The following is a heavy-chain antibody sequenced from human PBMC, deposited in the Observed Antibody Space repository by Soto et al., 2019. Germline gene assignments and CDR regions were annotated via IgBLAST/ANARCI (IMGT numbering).Heavy chain of an antibody. V-gene: IGHV3-23*01. CDR3: AKDLSHYDFWSGYYDY. CDR2: ISGSGGST. CDR1: GFTFSSYA. D-gene: IGHD3-3*01. Sequence: GGSLRLSCAASGFTFSSYAMSWVRQAPGKGLEWVSAISGSGGSTYYADSVKGRFTISRDNSKNTLYLQMNSLRAEDTAVYYCAKDLSHYDFWSGYYDYWGQGTLVTVSS. J-gene: IGHJ4*02.